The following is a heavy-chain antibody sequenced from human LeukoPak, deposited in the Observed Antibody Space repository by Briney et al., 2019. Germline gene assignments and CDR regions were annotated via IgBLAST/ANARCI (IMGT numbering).Heavy chain of an antibody. Sequence: SETLSLTCTVSGGSISSYYWSWIRQPPGKGLEWIGYIYYSGSTNYNPSLKSRVTISVDTSKNQFSLKLSSVTAADTAVYYCAREGSGSYNYYYYMDVWGKGTTVTVSS. J-gene: IGHJ6*03. CDR2: IYYSGST. D-gene: IGHD3-10*01. CDR3: AREGSGSYNYYYYMDV. CDR1: GGSISSYY. V-gene: IGHV4-59*01.